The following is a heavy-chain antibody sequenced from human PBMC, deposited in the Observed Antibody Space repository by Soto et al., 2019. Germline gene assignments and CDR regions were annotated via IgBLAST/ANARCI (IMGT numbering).Heavy chain of an antibody. J-gene: IGHJ4*02. V-gene: IGHV3-48*02. CDR1: GFTFSSYS. D-gene: IGHD3-22*01. CDR3: ARTQNYYYDSSGYLTGPFDY. Sequence: GGSLRLSCAASGFTFSSYSMNWVRQAPGKGLEWVSYISSSSSTIYYADSVKGRFTISRDNAKNSLYLQMNSLRDEDAAVYYCARTQNYYYDSSGYLTGPFDYWGQGTLVTVSS. CDR2: ISSSSSTI.